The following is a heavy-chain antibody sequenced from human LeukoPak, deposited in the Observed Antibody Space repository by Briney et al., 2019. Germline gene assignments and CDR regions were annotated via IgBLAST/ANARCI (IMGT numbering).Heavy chain of an antibody. CDR2: ISSSSSYI. Sequence: GGSLRLSCAASGFTFSSYEMNWVRQAPGKWLEWVSSISSSSSYIYYADSVKGRFTISRDNAKNSLYLQMNSLRAEDTAVYYCARDVQVATIYPLDYWGQGTLVTVSS. CDR3: ARDVQVATIYPLDY. V-gene: IGHV3-21*01. CDR1: GFTFSSYE. J-gene: IGHJ4*02. D-gene: IGHD5-12*01.